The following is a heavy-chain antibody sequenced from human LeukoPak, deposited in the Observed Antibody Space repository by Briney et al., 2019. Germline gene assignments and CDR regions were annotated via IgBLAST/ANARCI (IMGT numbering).Heavy chain of an antibody. CDR1: GGSISSSSYY. J-gene: IGHJ4*02. CDR3: ARLMTTVTPEHFDY. CDR2: IYYSGST. Sequence: SETLSLTCTVSGGSISSSSYYWGWIRQPPGKGLEWIGSIYYSGSTYYNPSLKSRVTISVDTSKNQFSLKLSSVTAADTAVYYCARLMTTVTPEHFDYWGQGTLVTVSS. V-gene: IGHV4-39*07. D-gene: IGHD4-11*01.